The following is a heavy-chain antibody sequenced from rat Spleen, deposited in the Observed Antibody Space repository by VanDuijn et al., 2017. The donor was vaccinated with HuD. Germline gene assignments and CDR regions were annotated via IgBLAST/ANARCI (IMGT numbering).Heavy chain of an antibody. Sequence: EVQLVETGGGLVQPGRSLKLSCVASGFTFSNYWMYWIRQAPGKGLEWISSINIDGDGTYYPDSVKGRFTVSRNNAENTVYLQMNSLRSEETATYYCAVSGFGYWGQGIMVTVSS. V-gene: IGHV5-58*01. D-gene: IGHD4-3*01. CDR3: AVSGFGY. CDR2: INIDGDGT. J-gene: IGHJ2*01. CDR1: GFTFSNYW.